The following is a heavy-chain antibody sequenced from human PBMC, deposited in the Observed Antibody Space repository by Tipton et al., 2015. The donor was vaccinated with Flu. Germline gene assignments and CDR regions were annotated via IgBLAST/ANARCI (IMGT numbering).Heavy chain of an antibody. D-gene: IGHD4-11*01. V-gene: IGHV3-74*01. CDR2: INSDGSST. CDR1: GFTFSNYW. J-gene: IGHJ4*02. Sequence: GSLRLSCAASGFTFSNYWMHWVRQAPGKGLVWVSRINSDGSSTSYADSVKGRFTISRDNAKNTLYLQMNSLRAEDTAVYYCARGSPIANVLSNYDWGQGTLVTVSS. CDR3: ARGSPIANVLSNYD.